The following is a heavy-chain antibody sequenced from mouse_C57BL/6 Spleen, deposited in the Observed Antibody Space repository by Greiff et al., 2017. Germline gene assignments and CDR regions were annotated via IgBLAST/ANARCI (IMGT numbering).Heavy chain of an antibody. Sequence: DVKLQESGPGLVKPSQSLSLTCSVTGYSITSGYYWNWIRQFPGNKLEWMGYISYDGSNNYNPSLKNRISITRDTSKNQFFLKLNSVTTEDTATYYCARDGPSGNYYYWYFDVWGTGTTVTVSS. J-gene: IGHJ1*03. CDR1: GYSITSGYY. V-gene: IGHV3-6*01. D-gene: IGHD2-1*01. CDR3: ARDGPSGNYYYWYFDV. CDR2: ISYDGSN.